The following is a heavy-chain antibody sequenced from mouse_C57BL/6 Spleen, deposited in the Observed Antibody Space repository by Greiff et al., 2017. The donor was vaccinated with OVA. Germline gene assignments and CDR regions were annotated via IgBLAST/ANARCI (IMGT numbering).Heavy chain of an antibody. D-gene: IGHD3-1*01. CDR3: TRDRAGTGYAMDY. V-gene: IGHV5-9-1*02. CDR1: GFTFSSYA. J-gene: IGHJ4*01. Sequence: EVNLVESGEGLVKPGGSLKLSCAASGFTFSSYAMSWVRQTPEKRLEWVAYISSGGDYIYYADTVKGRFTISRDNARNTLYLQMSSLKSEYTAMYYCTRDRAGTGYAMDYWGQGTSVTVSS. CDR2: ISSGGDYI.